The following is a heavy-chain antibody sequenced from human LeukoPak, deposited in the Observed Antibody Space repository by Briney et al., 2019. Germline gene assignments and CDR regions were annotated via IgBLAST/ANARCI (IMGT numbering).Heavy chain of an antibody. CDR1: GYIFTGYW. Sequence: GASVKVSCKASGYIFTGYWIHWVRQAPGQGLEWMGFINPNSGNTNYAQKFQGRVTMTRDTSINTAYMEPNGLTGDDTAVYYCAREMRPATTTLVAYWGQGTLVTVSS. D-gene: IGHD1-1*01. CDR3: AREMRPATTTLVAY. CDR2: INPNSGNT. V-gene: IGHV1-2*02. J-gene: IGHJ4*02.